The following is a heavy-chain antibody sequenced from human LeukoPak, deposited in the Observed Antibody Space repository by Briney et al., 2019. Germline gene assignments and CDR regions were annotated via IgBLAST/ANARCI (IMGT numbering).Heavy chain of an antibody. Sequence: PSQTLSLTCAVSGGSISSGSYSWSWIRQPPGKGLEWIGYIYHSGSTYYNPSLKSRVTISVDRSKNQFSLKLSSVTAADTAVYYCARGDSSGFHNAFDIWGQGTMVTVSS. CDR1: GGSISSGSYS. V-gene: IGHV4-30-2*01. CDR3: ARGDSSGFHNAFDI. J-gene: IGHJ3*02. D-gene: IGHD3-22*01. CDR2: IYHSGST.